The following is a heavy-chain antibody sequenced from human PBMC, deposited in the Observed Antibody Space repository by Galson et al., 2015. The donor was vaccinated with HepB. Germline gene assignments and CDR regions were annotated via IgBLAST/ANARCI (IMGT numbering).Heavy chain of an antibody. D-gene: IGHD1-26*01. J-gene: IGHJ5*01. CDR3: ARDSGGGLVAGAKVDWFDS. CDR2: INSDGDVT. V-gene: IGHV3-74*01. CDR1: GFTFSHYW. Sequence: SLRLSCAASGFTFSHYWMNWVRQAPGKRPVWVSHINSDGDVTTYADSVKGRFTVFRDNAKNTLYLQMNSLRADDTAIYYCARDSGGGLVAGAKVDWFDSWGRGILVTVSS.